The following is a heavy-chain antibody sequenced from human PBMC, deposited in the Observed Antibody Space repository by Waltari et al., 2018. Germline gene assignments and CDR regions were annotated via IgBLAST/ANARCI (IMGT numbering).Heavy chain of an antibody. CDR3: ARESDFWSGYPYNWFDP. Sequence: QVQLVQSGAEVKKPGASVKVSCKASGYTFTGYYMHWVRQAPGQGLEWMGWINTNTGNPTYAQGFTGRFVFSLDTSVSTAYLQISSLKAEDTAVYYCARESDFWSGYPYNWFDPWGQGTLVTVSS. CDR2: INTNTGNP. V-gene: IGHV7-4-1*02. J-gene: IGHJ5*02. D-gene: IGHD3-3*01. CDR1: GYTFTGYY.